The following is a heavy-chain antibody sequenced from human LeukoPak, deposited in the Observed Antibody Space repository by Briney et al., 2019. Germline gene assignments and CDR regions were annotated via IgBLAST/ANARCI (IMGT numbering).Heavy chain of an antibody. CDR1: GFTFDDYA. CDR3: AKGLSFTGDSPLDP. D-gene: IGHD5-12*01. CDR2: ISWNSGSI. J-gene: IGHJ5*02. V-gene: IGHV3-9*01. Sequence: GGSLRLSCAASGFTFDDYAMHWVRQAPGKGLEWVSGISWNSGSIGYADSVKGRFTISRDNAKNSLYLQMNSLRAEDTALYYCAKGLSFTGDSPLDPWGQGTLVTVSS.